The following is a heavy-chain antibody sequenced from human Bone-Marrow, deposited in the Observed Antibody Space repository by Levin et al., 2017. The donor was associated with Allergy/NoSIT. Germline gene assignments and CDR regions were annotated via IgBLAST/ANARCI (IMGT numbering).Heavy chain of an antibody. CDR2: MNPNSGNT. J-gene: IGHJ3*02. V-gene: IGHV1-8*01. CDR1: GYTFTSYD. Sequence: ASVKVSCKASGYTFTSYDINWVRQATGQGLEWMGWMNPNSGNTGYAQKFQGRVTMTRNTSISTAYMELSSLRSEDTAVYYCASVFCSGGSCYNAFDIWGQGTMVTVSS. D-gene: IGHD2-15*01. CDR3: ASVFCSGGSCYNAFDI.